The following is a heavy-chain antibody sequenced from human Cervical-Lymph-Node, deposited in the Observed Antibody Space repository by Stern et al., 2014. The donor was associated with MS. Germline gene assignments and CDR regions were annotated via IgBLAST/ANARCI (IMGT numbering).Heavy chain of an antibody. V-gene: IGHV4-31*03. CDR2: IYYSGST. J-gene: IGHJ4*02. D-gene: IGHD3-3*01. Sequence: QLQLQESGPGLVTPSQTLSLTCTVSGGSISSGGYYWSWIRQHPGKGLEWIGYIYYSGSTYYNPSLKSRVTISVDTSKNQFSLKLSSVTAADTAVYYCARVSYDFWSGYYVFDYWGQGTLVTVSS. CDR1: GGSISSGGYY. CDR3: ARVSYDFWSGYYVFDY.